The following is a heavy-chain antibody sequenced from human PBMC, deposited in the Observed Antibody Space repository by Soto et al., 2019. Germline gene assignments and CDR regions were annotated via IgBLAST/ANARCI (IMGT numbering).Heavy chain of an antibody. CDR1: GFSLSTSGMC. V-gene: IGHV2-70*01. D-gene: IGHD3-10*01. CDR2: IDWDDEK. CDR3: ARTSRGTFRGVTTNWFDP. Sequence: GSGPTLVNPTQTLTLTCTFSGFSLSTSGMCVNWIRQPPGKALEWLALIDWDDEKYYSTSLKTRLTISKDTSKNQVVLTMTNMGPVDTATYYCARTSRGTFRGVTTNWFDPWGQGTLVTVSS. J-gene: IGHJ5*02.